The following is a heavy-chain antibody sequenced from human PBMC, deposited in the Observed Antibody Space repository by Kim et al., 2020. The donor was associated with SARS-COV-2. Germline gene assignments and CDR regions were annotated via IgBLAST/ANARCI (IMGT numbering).Heavy chain of an antibody. Sequence: GGSLRLSCAASGFTFSSYGMHWVRQAPGKGLEWVAVIWYDGSNKYYADSVKGRFTISRDNSKNTLYLQMNSLRAEDTAVYYCARDCQLIAAAGTSNYFDYWGQGTLVTVSS. CDR2: IWYDGSNK. CDR1: GFTFSSYG. D-gene: IGHD6-13*01. V-gene: IGHV3-33*01. J-gene: IGHJ4*02. CDR3: ARDCQLIAAAGTSNYFDY.